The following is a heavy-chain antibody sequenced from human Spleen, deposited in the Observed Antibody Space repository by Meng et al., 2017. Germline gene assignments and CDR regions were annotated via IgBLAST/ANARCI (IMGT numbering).Heavy chain of an antibody. D-gene: IGHD4-11*01. Sequence: QVQLQQWGHGLLKPPETLSLTCVVSGGSFSDYYWSWIRQPPGKGLEWIGEINHSGSTNYNPSLESRATISVDTSQNNLSLKLSSVTAADSAAYYCARGPTTMAHDFDYWGQGTLVTVSS. CDR2: INHSGST. CDR1: GGSFSDYY. V-gene: IGHV4-34*01. CDR3: ARGPTTMAHDFDY. J-gene: IGHJ4*02.